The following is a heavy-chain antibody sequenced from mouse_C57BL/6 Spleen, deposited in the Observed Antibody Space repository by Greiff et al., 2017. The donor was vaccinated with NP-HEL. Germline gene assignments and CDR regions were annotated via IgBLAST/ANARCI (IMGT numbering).Heavy chain of an antibody. CDR3: ARHGGSRDWYFDV. J-gene: IGHJ1*03. Sequence: EVQVVESGGGLVQPGGSLKLSCAASGFTFSDYYMYWVRQTPEKRLEWVAYISNGGGSTYYPDTVKGRFTISRDNAKNTLYLQMSRLKSEDTAMYYCARHGGSRDWYFDVWGTGTTVTVSS. CDR2: ISNGGGST. CDR1: GFTFSDYY. V-gene: IGHV5-12*01. D-gene: IGHD1-1*01.